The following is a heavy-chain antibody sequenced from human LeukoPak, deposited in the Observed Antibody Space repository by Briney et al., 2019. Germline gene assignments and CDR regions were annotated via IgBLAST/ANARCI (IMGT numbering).Heavy chain of an antibody. CDR2: ISSSSSTI. CDR1: GFTFSSYS. D-gene: IGHD6-13*01. CDR3: ARGIAAADFDY. Sequence: PGGSLRLSCAASGFTFSSYSMNWVRRAPGKGLEWVSYISSSSSTIYYADSVKGQFTISRDNAKNSLYLQMNSLRAEDTAVYYCARGIAAADFDYWGQGTLVTVSS. J-gene: IGHJ4*02. V-gene: IGHV3-48*01.